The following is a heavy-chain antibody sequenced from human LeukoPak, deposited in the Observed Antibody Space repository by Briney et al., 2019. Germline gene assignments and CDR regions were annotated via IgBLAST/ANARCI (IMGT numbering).Heavy chain of an antibody. D-gene: IGHD3-10*01. CDR1: GFTFSSYA. J-gene: IGHJ6*02. Sequence: GGSLRLSCAASGFTFSSYAMSWVRQAPGKGLEWVSAISGSGGSTYYADSVKGRFTISRDNSKNTLYLQMNSLRAEDTAVYYCAKDPLWFGELLYGMDVWGQGTTVTVSS. CDR2: ISGSGGST. V-gene: IGHV3-23*01. CDR3: AKDPLWFGELLYGMDV.